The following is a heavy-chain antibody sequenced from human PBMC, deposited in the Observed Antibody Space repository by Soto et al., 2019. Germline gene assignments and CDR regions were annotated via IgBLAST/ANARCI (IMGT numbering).Heavy chain of an antibody. CDR2: ITPIFGTA. J-gene: IGHJ4*02. V-gene: IGHV1-69*01. Sequence: QAQLVQSGAEVKKPGSSVKRSCSTSGGTFTSYAVSWVRQAPGQGLEWMGEITPIFGTANSAQKFQGRVTITADESTSTAYREVNSLRSEDTAVDSCATRTRLAYYDRSGRLDYWGQGNLVTVSS. CDR1: GGTFTSYA. D-gene: IGHD3-22*01. CDR3: ATRTRLAYYDRSGRLDY.